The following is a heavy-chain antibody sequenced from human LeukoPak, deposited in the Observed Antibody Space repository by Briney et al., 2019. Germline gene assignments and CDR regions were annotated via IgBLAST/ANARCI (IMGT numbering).Heavy chain of an antibody. CDR3: ARAGGIAVAGVEYYYYYYMDV. CDR1: GYTFTSYG. CDR2: INPSGGST. J-gene: IGHJ6*03. Sequence: GASVKVSCKASGYTFTSYGISWVRQAPGQGLEWMGIINPSGGSTNYAQKFQGRVTITADKSTSTAYMELSSLRSEDTAVYYCARAGGIAVAGVEYYYYYYMDVWGKGTTVTVSS. D-gene: IGHD6-19*01. V-gene: IGHV1-46*01.